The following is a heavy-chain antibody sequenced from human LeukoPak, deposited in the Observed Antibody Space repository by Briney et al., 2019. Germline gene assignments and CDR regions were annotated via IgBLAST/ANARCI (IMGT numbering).Heavy chain of an antibody. J-gene: IGHJ4*02. V-gene: IGHV3-30*18. D-gene: IGHD6-13*01. Sequence: GGSLRLSCAASGFTFSSYGMHWVRQAPGKGLEWVALISYDGSNKYYADSVKGRFTISRDNSKNTLFLQMNSLRGEDTAIYYCAKVGDSWDFDYWGQGTLVTVSS. CDR1: GFTFSSYG. CDR2: ISYDGSNK. CDR3: AKVGDSWDFDY.